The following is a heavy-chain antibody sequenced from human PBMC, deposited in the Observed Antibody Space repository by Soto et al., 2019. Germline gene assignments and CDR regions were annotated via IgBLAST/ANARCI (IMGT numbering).Heavy chain of an antibody. CDR2: INHSGST. D-gene: IGHD3-10*01. J-gene: IGHJ4*02. V-gene: IGHV4-34*01. CDR1: GGSFSGYY. Sequence: PSETLSLTCAVYGGSFSGYYWSWIRQPPGKGLEWIGEINHSGSTNYNPSLKSRVTISVDTSKNQFSLKLSSVTAADTAVYYCARGTRITMVRGVIIPNFDYWGQGTLVPVSS. CDR3: ARGTRITMVRGVIIPNFDY.